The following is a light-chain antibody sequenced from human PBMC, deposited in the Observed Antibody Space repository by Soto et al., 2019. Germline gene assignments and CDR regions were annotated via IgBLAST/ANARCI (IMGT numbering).Light chain of an antibody. CDR3: SSYTSTSTYV. Sequence: QSVLTQPASVSGSPGQSITISCTGTSSDFGGYTYVSWYQQHPGKAPKLMIFDATSRPSGVSNRFSGSKSDNTASLTIAGLQTEDEADYYCSSYTSTSTYVFGTGTKVT. V-gene: IGLV2-14*03. CDR1: SSDFGGYTY. J-gene: IGLJ1*01. CDR2: DAT.